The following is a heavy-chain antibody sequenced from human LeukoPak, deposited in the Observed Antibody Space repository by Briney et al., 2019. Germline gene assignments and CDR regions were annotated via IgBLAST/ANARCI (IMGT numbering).Heavy chain of an antibody. Sequence: ASVKVSCKASGYTFITHGISWVRQAPGQGLEWMGWISGYNGNTNYAQKVQGRVTMTTDTSTSTAYMELMSLRSDDTAVYYCARDPHTGGMDVWGQGTTATVSS. CDR1: GYTFITHG. V-gene: IGHV1-18*01. CDR2: ISGYNGNT. CDR3: ARDPHTGGMDV. D-gene: IGHD4-17*01. J-gene: IGHJ6*02.